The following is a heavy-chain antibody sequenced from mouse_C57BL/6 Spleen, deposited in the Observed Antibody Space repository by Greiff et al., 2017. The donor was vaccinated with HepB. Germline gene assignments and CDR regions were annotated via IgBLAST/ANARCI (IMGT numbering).Heavy chain of an antibody. D-gene: IGHD2-1*01. CDR2: IYPSDSET. Sequence: VQLQQPGAELVRPGSSVKLSCKASGYTFTSYWMDWVKQRPGQGLEWIGNIYPSDSETHYNQKFKDKATLTVDKSSSTAYMQLSSLTSVDSAVYYCARYYYGPPEGYFDVWGTGTTVTVSS. CDR3: ARYYYGPPEGYFDV. J-gene: IGHJ1*03. V-gene: IGHV1-61*01. CDR1: GYTFTSYW.